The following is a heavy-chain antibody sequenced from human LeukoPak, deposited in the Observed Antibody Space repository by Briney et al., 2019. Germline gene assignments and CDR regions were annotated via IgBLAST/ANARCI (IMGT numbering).Heavy chain of an antibody. Sequence: SETLSLTCTVSGGSISSYYWSWIRQPPGKGLEWIGYIYYSGSTNYNPSLKSRVTISVDTSKNQFSLKLSSVTAADTAVYYCARVLRRQWLDSYYYYYYMDVWGKGTTATISS. D-gene: IGHD6-19*01. CDR3: ARVLRRQWLDSYYYYYYMDV. V-gene: IGHV4-59*01. CDR1: GGSISSYY. CDR2: IYYSGST. J-gene: IGHJ6*03.